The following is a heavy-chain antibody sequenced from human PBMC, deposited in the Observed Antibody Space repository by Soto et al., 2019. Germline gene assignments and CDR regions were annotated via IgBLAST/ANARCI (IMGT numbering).Heavy chain of an antibody. CDR3: GGISSRGYHIFDY. CDR2: IYYSGST. D-gene: IGHD3-22*01. Sequence: SETLSLTCTVSGGTISSYYWSWIRQPPGKGLECIGYIYYSGSTNYNPSRKSRVTISVDTSKNQFSLKLSPVTAADTAMYYYGGISSRGYHIFDYWGQGTLVTVSS. CDR1: GGTISSYY. V-gene: IGHV4-59*01. J-gene: IGHJ4*02.